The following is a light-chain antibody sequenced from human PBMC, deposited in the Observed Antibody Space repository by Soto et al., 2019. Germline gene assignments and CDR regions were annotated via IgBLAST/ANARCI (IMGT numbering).Light chain of an antibody. V-gene: IGKV3-20*01. CDR3: QQFGSSSCT. CDR1: QSVSNSY. Sequence: VVTKSPGTLSLSPGDKATLSCRAIQSVSNSYLAWYQQKPGQAHRLLIYGAFRRDTGIPDRFSGSGSGTDFTLTVSRLEPEDFAVYYCQQFGSSSCTFGQGTKVEIK. J-gene: IGKJ1*01. CDR2: GAF.